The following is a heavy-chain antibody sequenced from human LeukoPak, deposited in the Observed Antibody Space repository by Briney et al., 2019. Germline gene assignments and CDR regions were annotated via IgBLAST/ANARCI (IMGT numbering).Heavy chain of an antibody. CDR2: TNTDGSTT. CDR3: AKDQLQLWSPGSMDY. D-gene: IGHD5-18*01. Sequence: GGSLRLSCEVSGFTFSSHWMHWVRQAPGKGPVWVSRTNTDGSTTNYADSVKGRFTISRDNAKNTVYLQMNSLRAEDTAVYYCAKDQLQLWSPGSMDYWGQGTLVTVSS. J-gene: IGHJ4*02. CDR1: GFTFSSHW. V-gene: IGHV3-74*01.